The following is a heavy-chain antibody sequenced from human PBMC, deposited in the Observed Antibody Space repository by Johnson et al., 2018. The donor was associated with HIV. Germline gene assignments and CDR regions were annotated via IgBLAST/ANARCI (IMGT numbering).Heavy chain of an antibody. V-gene: IGHV3-30*02. CDR1: GFSFSSYG. J-gene: IGHJ3*02. D-gene: IGHD2-2*01. CDR2: IRYDGSKK. Sequence: QVQLVESGGGVVQPGGSLRLSCAVSGFSFSSYGMHWVRQAPGKGLEWVACIRYDGSKKYYSDSVKGRFTVSRDNSKNTLYLQMNSLIGDDTAVYYCARPAIVVLPAGAFDIWGPGTMVTVSS. CDR3: ARPAIVVLPAGAFDI.